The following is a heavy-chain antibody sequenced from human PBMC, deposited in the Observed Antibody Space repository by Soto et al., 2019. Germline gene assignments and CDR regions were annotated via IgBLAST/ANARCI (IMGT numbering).Heavy chain of an antibody. CDR1: GYSFTSYW. Sequence: GESLKISCKGSGYSFTSYWISWVRPMPGKCLEWMGRIDPSDSYTNYSPSFQGHVTISADKSISTAYLQWSSLKASDTAMYYCARHNDYSNYCYYGMAVWGQGTTVTVSS. V-gene: IGHV5-10-1*01. J-gene: IGHJ6*02. CDR2: IDPSDSYT. CDR3: ARHNDYSNYCYYGMAV. D-gene: IGHD4-4*01.